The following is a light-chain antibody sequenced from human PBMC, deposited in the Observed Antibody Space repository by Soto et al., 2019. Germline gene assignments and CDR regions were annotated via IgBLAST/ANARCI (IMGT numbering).Light chain of an antibody. CDR2: KAS. CDR3: QQYNSYSGT. CDR1: QSISSW. V-gene: IGKV1-5*03. Sequence: DIQMTQSPSTLSASVVDVVAMTCRASQSISSWLAWYQQKPGKAPKLLIYKASSLESGVPSRFSGSGSGTEFTLAISSLQPDDFATYYCQQYNSYSGTFGQGTRLEIK. J-gene: IGKJ5*01.